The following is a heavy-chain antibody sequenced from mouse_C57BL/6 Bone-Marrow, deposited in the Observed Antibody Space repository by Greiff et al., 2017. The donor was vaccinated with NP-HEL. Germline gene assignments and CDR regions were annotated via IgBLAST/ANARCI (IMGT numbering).Heavy chain of an antibody. J-gene: IGHJ1*03. CDR2: ISYSGST. V-gene: IGHV3-1*01. D-gene: IGHD1-1*01. CDR3: AREKVYYYGLGYFDV. CDR1: GYSITSGYD. Sequence: EVKLQESGPGMVKPSQSLSLTCTVTGYSITSGYDWHWIRHFPGNKLEWMGYISYSGSTNYNPSLKSRISITHDTSKNHFFLKLNSVTTEDTATYYCAREKVYYYGLGYFDVWGTGTTVTVSS.